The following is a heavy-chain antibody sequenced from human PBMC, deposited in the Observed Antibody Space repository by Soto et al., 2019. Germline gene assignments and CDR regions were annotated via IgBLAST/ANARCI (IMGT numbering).Heavy chain of an antibody. CDR2: INPSGGST. CDR3: ARATFGVVTQGPPSFDY. CDR1: GYTFTSYY. V-gene: IGHV1-46*01. Sequence: ASVKVSCKASGYTFTSYYMHWVRQAPGQGLEWMGIINPSGGSTSYAQKFQGRVTMTRDTSTSTVYMELSSLRSEDTAVYYCARATFGVVTQGPPSFDYWGQGTLVTVS. D-gene: IGHD3-3*01. J-gene: IGHJ4*02.